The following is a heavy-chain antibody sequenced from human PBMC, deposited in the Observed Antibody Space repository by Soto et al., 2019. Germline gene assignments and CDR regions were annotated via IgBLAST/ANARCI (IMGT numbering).Heavy chain of an antibody. D-gene: IGHD6-13*01. J-gene: IGHJ5*02. V-gene: IGHV1-18*01. CDR3: ARSRKRIAAAGTVVDP. Sequence: ASVKVSCKASGYTFTSYGISWVRQAPGQGLEWMGWISAYNGNTNYAQKLQGRVTMTTDTSTSTAYMELRSLRSDDTAVYYCARSRKRIAAAGTVVDPWGQGTLVTVSS. CDR2: ISAYNGNT. CDR1: GYTFTSYG.